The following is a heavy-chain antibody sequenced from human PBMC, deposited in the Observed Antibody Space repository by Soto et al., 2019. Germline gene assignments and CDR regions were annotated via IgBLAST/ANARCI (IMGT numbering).Heavy chain of an antibody. J-gene: IGHJ5*01. D-gene: IGHD3-3*02. Sequence: SETLSLTCTVSGDSIISSDFYWGWVRQPPGKGLDWIGSIFYLGSSYYNPSLKSRVTMSVDTSKNQFSLRLRSLSAADTALYFCARHSLALRKNNWFVPVGQGIMVTVSA. CDR2: IFYLGSS. CDR1: GDSIISSDFY. CDR3: ARHSLALRKNNWFVP. V-gene: IGHV4-39*01.